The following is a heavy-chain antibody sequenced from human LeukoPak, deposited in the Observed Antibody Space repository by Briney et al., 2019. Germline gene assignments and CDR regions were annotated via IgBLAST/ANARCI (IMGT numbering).Heavy chain of an antibody. CDR2: IKADGGEK. D-gene: IGHD4-17*01. CDR3: ANNDYGEYYFDY. Sequence: GGSLRLSCAASGFTFSTYWMNWFRQTPGKGLEWVAKIKADGGEKDHVASVKGRFTISRDNSKNTLYLQMNSLRAEDTAVYYCANNDYGEYYFDYWGQGTLVTVSS. V-gene: IGHV3-7*03. J-gene: IGHJ4*02. CDR1: GFTFSTYW.